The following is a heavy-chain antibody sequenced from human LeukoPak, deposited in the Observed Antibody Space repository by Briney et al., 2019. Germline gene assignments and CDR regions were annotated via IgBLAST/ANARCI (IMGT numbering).Heavy chain of an antibody. D-gene: IGHD5-12*01. Sequence: SVKASCKASGGTFSSYAISWVRQAPGQGLEWMGRIIPILGIANYAQKFQGRVTITADKSTSTAYMELSSLRSEDTAVYYCARDGRGYSGYDGEVFWFDPWGQGTLVSVSS. J-gene: IGHJ5*02. CDR2: IIPILGIA. V-gene: IGHV1-69*04. CDR1: GGTFSSYA. CDR3: ARDGRGYSGYDGEVFWFDP.